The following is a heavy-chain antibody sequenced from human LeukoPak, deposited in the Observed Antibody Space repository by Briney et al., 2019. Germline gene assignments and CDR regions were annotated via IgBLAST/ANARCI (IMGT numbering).Heavy chain of an antibody. CDR2: IYPGDSDT. CDR3: ATHYFVSGNPFDY. CDR1: GYSFTSYW. V-gene: IGHV5-51*01. Sequence: GESLKISCKGSGYSFTSYWIGWVRQMPGKGLEWMGIIYPGDSDTRYSPSFQGQVTISVDKSISTAYLQWSSLKASDTAMYYCATHYFVSGNPFDYWGQGTLVTVSS. J-gene: IGHJ4*02. D-gene: IGHD3-10*01.